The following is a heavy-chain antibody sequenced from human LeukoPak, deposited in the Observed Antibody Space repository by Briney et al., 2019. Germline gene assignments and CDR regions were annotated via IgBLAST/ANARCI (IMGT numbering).Heavy chain of an antibody. D-gene: IGHD1-26*01. J-gene: IGHJ4*02. CDR3: ASPTTGRGSFLINY. CDR2: IWDDGSSK. V-gene: IGHV3-33*01. CDR1: GFTFSSYG. Sequence: PGRSLTLSCVASGFTFSSYGMHWVRQAPGKGLEWVAVIWDDGSSKYYGDSVKCRFSVSRDNSRNTLYLQMNSLRGDDTAVYFCASPTTGRGSFLINYWGQGTLVTVSS.